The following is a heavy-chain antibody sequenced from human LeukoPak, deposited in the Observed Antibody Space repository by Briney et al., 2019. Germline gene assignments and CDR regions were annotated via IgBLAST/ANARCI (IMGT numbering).Heavy chain of an antibody. CDR3: AKDIGWGGYYNSFDY. CDR1: GFTFDDYA. D-gene: IGHD3-3*01. CDR2: ISWNSGSI. Sequence: PGGSLRLSCAASGFTFDDYAMHWVRQAPGKGLEWVSGISWNSGSIGYADSVKGRFTISRDNAKNSLYLQMNSLRAEDMALYYCAKDIGWGGYYNSFDYWGQGTLVTVSS. J-gene: IGHJ4*02. V-gene: IGHV3-9*03.